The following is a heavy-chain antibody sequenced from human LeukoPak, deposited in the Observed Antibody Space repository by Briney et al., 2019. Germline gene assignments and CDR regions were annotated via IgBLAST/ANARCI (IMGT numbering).Heavy chain of an antibody. J-gene: IGHJ4*02. D-gene: IGHD1-26*01. Sequence: GVSLRLSCAASGFTFSTSWMHWVRQAPGKGLVWVSHMRSDGSTTPYADCGKGRFTISRDNVKNTLYLQMNSLRAEDTAVYYCARALGRAPNNWGQGTRVTVS. V-gene: IGHV3-74*01. CDR3: ARALGRAPNN. CDR2: MRSDGSTT. CDR1: GFTFSTSW.